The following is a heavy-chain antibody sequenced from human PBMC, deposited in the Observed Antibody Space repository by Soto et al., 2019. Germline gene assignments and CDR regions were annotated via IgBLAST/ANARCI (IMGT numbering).Heavy chain of an antibody. Sequence: EVQLVESGGGVVRPGGSLRLSCAASGFTFDDYGMSWVRQAPGKGLEWVSGINWNGGSTGYADSVKGRFTISRDNAKNSLYLQMKSLRAEDTALYHCARVIAADRYGAFDIWGQGTMVTVSS. CDR2: INWNGGST. J-gene: IGHJ3*02. CDR1: GFTFDDYG. V-gene: IGHV3-20*01. D-gene: IGHD6-25*01. CDR3: ARVIAADRYGAFDI.